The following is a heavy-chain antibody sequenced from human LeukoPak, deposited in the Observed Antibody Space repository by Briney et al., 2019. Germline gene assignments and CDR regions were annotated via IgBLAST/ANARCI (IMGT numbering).Heavy chain of an antibody. Sequence: ASVKVSCKASGYTFTSYGISWVRQAPGQGLEWMGWISAYNGNTNYAQKLQGRVTMTTDTSTSTAYMEPRSLRSDDTAVYYCARHHAYSSGWYYFQHWGQGTLVTVSS. J-gene: IGHJ1*01. CDR3: ARHHAYSSGWYYFQH. CDR1: GYTFTSYG. D-gene: IGHD6-19*01. V-gene: IGHV1-18*01. CDR2: ISAYNGNT.